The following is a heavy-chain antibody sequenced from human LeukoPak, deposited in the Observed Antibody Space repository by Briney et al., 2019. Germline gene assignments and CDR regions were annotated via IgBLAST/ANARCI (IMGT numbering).Heavy chain of an antibody. CDR2: ISGSGGST. D-gene: IGHD2-2*01. V-gene: IGHV3-23*01. CDR3: AKLAHIVVVPAAIRFDY. Sequence: GGSLRLSCAASGFTFSSYAMSWVRQAPGKWLEWVSAISGSGGSTYYADSVKGRFTISRDNTENTLYLQMNSLRAEDTAVYYCAKLAHIVVVPAAIRFDYWGQGTLVTVSS. CDR1: GFTFSSYA. J-gene: IGHJ4*02.